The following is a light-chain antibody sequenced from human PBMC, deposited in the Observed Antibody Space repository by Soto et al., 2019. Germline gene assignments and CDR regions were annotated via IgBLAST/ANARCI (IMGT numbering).Light chain of an antibody. Sequence: QSALTQPASVSGSPGQSITISCTGTSSGVGGYKYVSWYQQHPGKAPKLMIYEVSNRPSGVSNRFSGSKSGNTASLTISGLQAEDEADYYCSSYTSSSTLYVFGTGTKVTVL. CDR2: EVS. V-gene: IGLV2-14*01. CDR1: SSGVGGYKY. CDR3: SSYTSSSTLYV. J-gene: IGLJ1*01.